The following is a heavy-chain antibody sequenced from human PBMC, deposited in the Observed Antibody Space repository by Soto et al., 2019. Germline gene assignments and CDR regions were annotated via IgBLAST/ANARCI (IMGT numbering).Heavy chain of an antibody. CDR1: GGSFSGYY. Sequence: QVQLQQWGAGLLKPSETLSVTCAVYGGSFSGYYWSGIRQPPGKGLEWIGEIGHGGGTVYNPSLESRVTISEDSSNNQFSLKLNSVTAADTGVYYCARHGGYYFDSWGQGAPVTVSS. J-gene: IGHJ4*02. CDR3: ARHGGYYFDS. D-gene: IGHD3-16*01. V-gene: IGHV4-34*01. CDR2: IGHGGGT.